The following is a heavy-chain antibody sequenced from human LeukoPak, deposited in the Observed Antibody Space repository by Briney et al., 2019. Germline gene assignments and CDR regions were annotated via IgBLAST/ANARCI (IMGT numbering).Heavy chain of an antibody. J-gene: IGHJ3*02. CDR3: ARGVDTAMVHQPPSDAFDI. CDR2: IYYSGST. V-gene: IGHV4-31*03. Sequence: KPSETLSLTCTVSGGSISSGGYYWSWIRQHPGKGLEWIGYIYYSGSTYYNPSLKSRVTISVDTSKSQFSLKLSSVTAADTAVYYCARGVDTAMVHQPPSDAFDIWGQGTMVTVSS. CDR1: GGSISSGGYY. D-gene: IGHD5-18*01.